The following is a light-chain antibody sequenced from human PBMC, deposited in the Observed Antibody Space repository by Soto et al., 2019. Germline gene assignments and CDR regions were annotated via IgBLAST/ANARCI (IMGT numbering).Light chain of an antibody. V-gene: IGKV3-20*01. J-gene: IGKJ5*01. CDR3: HQQGRSWIT. CDR1: ESVSTN. Sequence: EIEMTQSPATLSLAPGERVTLSCRASESVSTNLAWYQQKAGQAPRLFIYGASTRATGIPDRFSGSGSGTDFTLTISRLEPEDFAVYYCHQQGRSWITFGQGTRLEI. CDR2: GAS.